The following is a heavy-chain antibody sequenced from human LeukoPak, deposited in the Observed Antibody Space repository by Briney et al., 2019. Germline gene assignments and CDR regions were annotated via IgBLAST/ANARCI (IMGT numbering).Heavy chain of an antibody. V-gene: IGHV4-30-4*01. Sequence: PSETLSLTCTVSGGSISSGDYYWSWIRQPPGKGLEWIGYIYYSGSTYYNPSLKSRVTISVDTSKNQFSLKLSSVTAADTAVYYCARTRITMVRGVIIYYGMDVWGQGTTVTVS. D-gene: IGHD3-10*01. CDR1: GGSISSGDYY. J-gene: IGHJ6*02. CDR3: ARTRITMVRGVIIYYGMDV. CDR2: IYYSGST.